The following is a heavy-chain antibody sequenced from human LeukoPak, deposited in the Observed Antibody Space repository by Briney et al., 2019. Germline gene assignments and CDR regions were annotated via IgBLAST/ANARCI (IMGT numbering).Heavy chain of an antibody. D-gene: IGHD5-24*01. J-gene: IGHJ4*02. CDR1: GGSVSPYY. CDR3: ARGSSDNAYKYAY. CDR2: IYYSGSP. V-gene: IGHV4-59*08. Sequence: SETLSLTCTVSGGSVSPYYWNWIRQPPGKRLEWIGHIYYSGSPAYNPSLKSRVTMSVDTSKNQLSLRVSSVTAADTAVYYCARGSSDNAYKYAYWGQGTLVTVSS.